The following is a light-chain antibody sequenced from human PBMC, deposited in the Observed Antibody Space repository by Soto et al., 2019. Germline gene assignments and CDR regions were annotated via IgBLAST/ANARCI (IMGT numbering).Light chain of an antibody. Sequence: QPVLTQPPSASGTPGQRVTISCSGSSSNIGSNYVYWYQQLPGTAPRLLIYRSTQRPSGVPDRFSGSKSGTSASLAISGLRSEDEADYYCAAWDDSLSVHVVFGGGTKVTVL. CDR2: RST. J-gene: IGLJ2*01. V-gene: IGLV1-47*01. CDR1: SSNIGSNY. CDR3: AAWDDSLSVHVV.